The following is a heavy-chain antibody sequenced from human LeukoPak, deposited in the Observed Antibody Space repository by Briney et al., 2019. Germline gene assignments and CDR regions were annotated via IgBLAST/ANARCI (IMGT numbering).Heavy chain of an antibody. CDR3: ARGVERYSYGLPDAFDI. J-gene: IGHJ3*02. D-gene: IGHD5-18*01. V-gene: IGHV1-18*01. CDR1: GYTFTSYG. CDR2: ISAYNGNT. Sequence: ASVTVSCTASGYTFTSYGISWVRQAPGQGLEWMGWISAYNGNTNYAQKLQGRVTMTTDTSTSTACMELRSLRSDDTAVYYCARGVERYSYGLPDAFDIWGQGTMVTVSS.